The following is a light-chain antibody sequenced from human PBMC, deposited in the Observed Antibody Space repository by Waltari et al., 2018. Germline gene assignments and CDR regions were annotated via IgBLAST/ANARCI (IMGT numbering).Light chain of an antibody. CDR3: QQLNSYPIT. Sequence: IQLTQSPSSLSASVWDIVTITCRASQVISSNLAWYQQKQGKAPKLLISAASTLQSGVPLRFSGSGSGTDFTLTISSLQPEDFATYYCQQLNSYPITFGQGTRLEIK. CDR2: AAS. V-gene: IGKV1-9*01. J-gene: IGKJ5*01. CDR1: QVISSN.